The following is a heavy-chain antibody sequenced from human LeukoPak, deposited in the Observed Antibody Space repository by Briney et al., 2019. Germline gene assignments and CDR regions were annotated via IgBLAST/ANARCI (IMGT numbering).Heavy chain of an antibody. V-gene: IGHV4-38-2*02. J-gene: IGHJ4*02. CDR3: ARDTSPGITGTY. CDR1: GYSITDGYY. CDR2: IYHDGRI. Sequence: SETLSLTCTVSGYSITDGYYWGWIRQPPGKGLEWIGSIYHDGRIDYNPSLKSRVTISRDTSNDQFSLKLSSVTAADTAMYYCARDTSPGITGTYWGQGTLVTVSS. D-gene: IGHD1-20*01.